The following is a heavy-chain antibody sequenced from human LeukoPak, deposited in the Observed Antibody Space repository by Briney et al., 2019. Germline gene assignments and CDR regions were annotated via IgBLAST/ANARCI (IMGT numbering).Heavy chain of an antibody. CDR1: GGSISSGGYY. Sequence: SETLSLTCTVSGGSISSGGYYWSWIRQHPGKGLEWIGYIYYSGSTYYNPSLKSRFTISVDTSKNQFSLKLSSVTAADTAVYYCARWEGGYDSSGYSDWFDPWGQGTLVTVSS. D-gene: IGHD3-22*01. CDR3: ARWEGGYDSSGYSDWFDP. CDR2: IYYSGST. V-gene: IGHV4-31*03. J-gene: IGHJ5*02.